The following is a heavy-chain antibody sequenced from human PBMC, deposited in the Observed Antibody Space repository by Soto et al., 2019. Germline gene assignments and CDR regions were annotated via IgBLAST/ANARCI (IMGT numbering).Heavy chain of an antibody. CDR2: VYYGGNT. CDR1: GGSISNYY. V-gene: IGHV4-59*01. D-gene: IGHD7-27*01. Sequence: SETLSLTCFVSGGSISNYYWSWIRQPPGKGLEWIGNVYYGGNTNYNPSLKSRLSISIGTSKDRFSLKLSSVTDADTAVYYCARSGGWGSFDLWGQGTLFTVSS. CDR3: ARSGGWGSFDL. J-gene: IGHJ4*02.